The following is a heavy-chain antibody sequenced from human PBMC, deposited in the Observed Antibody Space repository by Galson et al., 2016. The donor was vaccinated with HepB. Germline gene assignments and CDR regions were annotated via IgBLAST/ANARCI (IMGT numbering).Heavy chain of an antibody. CDR1: GFTFSSYW. CDR3: AKDNYYGTGSYYPYKYYGMDG. J-gene: IGHJ6*02. Sequence: SLRLSCAASGFTFSSYWMSWVRQAPGKGLEWVANIKQDANEKNYVGSVRGRFSISRDNAKNSLYLEMNSLRAEDTAVYYCAKDNYYGTGSYYPYKYYGMDGGGQGATVTVSS. CDR2: IKQDANEK. D-gene: IGHD3-10*01. V-gene: IGHV3-7*01.